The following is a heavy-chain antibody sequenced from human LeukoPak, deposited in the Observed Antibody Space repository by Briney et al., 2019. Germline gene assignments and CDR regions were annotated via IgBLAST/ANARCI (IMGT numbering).Heavy chain of an antibody. CDR1: GFTFSTHA. CDR3: AKDGYYSSANHFARLHFDL. D-gene: IGHD3-3*01. Sequence: GGSLRLSCEASGFTFSTHAMNWIRQTPGKGLEWLSVISGDVQTTTYASSVKGRFTISRDDSKNTLYLEMNSLRVEDTAIYYCAKDGYYSSANHFARLHFDLWGRGTRVTVSS. V-gene: IGHV3-23*01. CDR2: ISGDVQTT. J-gene: IGHJ2*01.